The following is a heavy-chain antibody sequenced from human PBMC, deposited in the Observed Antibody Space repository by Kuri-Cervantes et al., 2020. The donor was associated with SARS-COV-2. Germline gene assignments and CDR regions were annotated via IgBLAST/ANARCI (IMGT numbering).Heavy chain of an antibody. CDR3: ARGIRAPLYSSGWYSN. V-gene: IGHV3-23*01. J-gene: IGHJ4*02. CDR2: ISGSGGST. Sequence: GGSLRLSCAASGFTFSSCAMSWVRQAPGKGLEWVSAISGSGGSTYYADSVKGRFTISRDNSKNTLYLQMNSLRAEDTAVYYCARGIRAPLYSSGWYSNWGQGTLVTVSS. D-gene: IGHD6-19*01. CDR1: GFTFSSCA.